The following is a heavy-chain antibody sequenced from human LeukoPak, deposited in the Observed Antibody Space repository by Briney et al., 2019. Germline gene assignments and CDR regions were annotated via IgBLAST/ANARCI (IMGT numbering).Heavy chain of an antibody. V-gene: IGHV3-21*01. CDR3: ARRQRHTATTKYAFDI. D-gene: IGHD4-17*01. Sequence: PGGSLRLSCAASGFTFSSYSMNWVRQAPGKGLEWVSSISSSSSYIYYADSVKDRFTISRDNAKNSLYLQMNSLRAEDTAVYYCARRQRHTATTKYAFDIWGQGTMVIVSS. CDR1: GFTFSSYS. J-gene: IGHJ3*02. CDR2: ISSSSSYI.